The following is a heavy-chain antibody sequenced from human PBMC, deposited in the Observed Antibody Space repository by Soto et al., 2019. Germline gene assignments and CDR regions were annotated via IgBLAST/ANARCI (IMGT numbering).Heavy chain of an antibody. CDR3: ARGTWIQLWLWDWFDP. J-gene: IGHJ5*02. D-gene: IGHD5-18*01. CDR1: GYTFTSYA. CDR2: INAGNGNT. V-gene: IGHV1-3*01. Sequence: GASGKVSWKASGYTFTSYAMHWVRQAPGQRLEWMGWINAGNGNTKYSQKFQGRVTITRDTSASTAYMELSSLRSEDTAVYYCARGTWIQLWLWDWFDPWGQGTLVTVSS.